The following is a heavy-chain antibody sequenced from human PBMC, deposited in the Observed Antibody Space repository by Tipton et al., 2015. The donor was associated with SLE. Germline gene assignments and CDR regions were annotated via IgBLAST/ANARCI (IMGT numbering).Heavy chain of an antibody. V-gene: IGHV4-59*07. J-gene: IGHJ6*03. Sequence: TLSLTCTVSGGSISSYYWSWIRQPPGKGLEWIGYIYYSGSTNYNPSLKSRVTISVDTSKNQFSLKLSSVTAADTAVYYCAIRNSNRVRDTYYYYYYIDVWGKGTTVTVSS. CDR2: IYYSGST. D-gene: IGHD4-23*01. CDR1: GGSISSYY. CDR3: AIRNSNRVRDTYYYYYYIDV.